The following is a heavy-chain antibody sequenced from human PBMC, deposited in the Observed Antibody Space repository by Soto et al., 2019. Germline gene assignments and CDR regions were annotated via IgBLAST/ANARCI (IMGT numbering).Heavy chain of an antibody. CDR3: ARKAVAGYFHY. Sequence: SETLSLTCTVSGGSISSYYWSWIRQPPGKGLEWIGYIYYGGSTNYNPSLKSRVTISVDTSKNQFSLKLSSVTAADTAVYYCARKAVAGYFHYWGQGSLGTVS. D-gene: IGHD6-19*01. CDR1: GGSISSYY. J-gene: IGHJ4*02. CDR2: IYYGGST. V-gene: IGHV4-59*01.